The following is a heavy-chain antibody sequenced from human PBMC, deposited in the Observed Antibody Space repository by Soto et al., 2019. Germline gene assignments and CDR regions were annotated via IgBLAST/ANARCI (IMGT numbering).Heavy chain of an antibody. V-gene: IGHV1-3*01. Sequence: ASVKVSCKASGITFTTYAIHWVRQAPGQGLEWMGWINAGNGNTRYSQKFQGRVTLTRDTSASTAYMELSSLRSEDTAVYYCALTYYDILTGPLGAFDIWGQGTMVTVSS. J-gene: IGHJ3*02. D-gene: IGHD3-9*01. CDR1: GITFTTYA. CDR2: INAGNGNT. CDR3: ALTYYDILTGPLGAFDI.